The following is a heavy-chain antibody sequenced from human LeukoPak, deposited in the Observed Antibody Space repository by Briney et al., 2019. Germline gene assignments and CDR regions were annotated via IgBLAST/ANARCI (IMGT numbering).Heavy chain of an antibody. CDR3: ARDYCSGGSCYSINWFDP. V-gene: IGHV3-48*01. Sequence: GGSLRLSCAASGFTFSSYSMNWVRQAPGKGLEWVSYISSSSSTIYYADSVKGRFTISRDNAKNSLYLQMNSLKAEDTAVYYCARDYCSGGSCYSINWFDPWGQGTLVTVSS. D-gene: IGHD2-15*01. J-gene: IGHJ5*02. CDR2: ISSSSSTI. CDR1: GFTFSSYS.